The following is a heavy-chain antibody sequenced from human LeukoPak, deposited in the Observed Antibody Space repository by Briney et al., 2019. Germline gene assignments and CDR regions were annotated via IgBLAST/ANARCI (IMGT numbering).Heavy chain of an antibody. Sequence: SVKVSRKASGGTFSSYTISWVRQAPGQGLEWMGRIIPILGIANYAQKFQGRVTITADKSTSTAYMELSSLRSEDTAVYYCARGPWGYYDSSGYYDYWGQGTLVTVSS. V-gene: IGHV1-69*02. CDR2: IIPILGIA. J-gene: IGHJ4*02. D-gene: IGHD3-22*01. CDR3: ARGPWGYYDSSGYYDY. CDR1: GGTFSSYT.